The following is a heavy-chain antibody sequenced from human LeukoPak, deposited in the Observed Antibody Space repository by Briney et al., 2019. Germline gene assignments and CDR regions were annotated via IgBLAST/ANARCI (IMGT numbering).Heavy chain of an antibody. CDR2: INTNTGNP. V-gene: IGHV7-4-1*02. CDR3: ARSPRGTYYYGSGSL. J-gene: IGHJ4*02. Sequence: ASVKVSCKASGYTFTSYAMNWVRQAPGQGLEWMGWINTNTGNPTYAQVFTGRFVFSLDTSVSTAYLQISSLKAEDTAVYYCARSPRGTYYYGSGSLWGQGTLVTVSS. D-gene: IGHD3-10*01. CDR1: GYTFTSYA.